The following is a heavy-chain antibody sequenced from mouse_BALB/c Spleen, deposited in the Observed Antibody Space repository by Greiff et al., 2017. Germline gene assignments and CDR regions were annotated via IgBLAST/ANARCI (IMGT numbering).Heavy chain of an antibody. CDR3: ARSIWPLAPFFAY. J-gene: IGHJ3*01. CDR1: GYTFSSYW. V-gene: IGHV1-9*01. CDR2: ILPGSGST. D-gene: IGHD1-1*02. Sequence: VQLQQSGAELMKPGASVKISCKATGYTFSSYWIEWVKQRPGHGLEWIGEILPGSGSTNYNEKFKGKATFTADTSSNTAYMQLSSLTSEDSAVYYCARSIWPLAPFFAYWGQGTLVTVSA.